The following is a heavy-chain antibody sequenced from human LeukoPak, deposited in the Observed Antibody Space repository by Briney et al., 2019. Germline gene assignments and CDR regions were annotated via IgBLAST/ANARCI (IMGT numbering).Heavy chain of an antibody. V-gene: IGHV4-4*09. CDR3: ARHGSGRDGSPSAGFDY. D-gene: IGHD3-10*01. CDR1: GGSISSYY. Sequence: SETLSLTCTVSGGSISSYYWSWIRQPPGKGLEWIGYIYTSGSTNYNPSLKSRVTISVDTSKNQFSLKLSSVTAADTAVYYRARHGSGRDGSPSAGFDYWGQGTLVTVSS. J-gene: IGHJ4*02. CDR2: IYTSGST.